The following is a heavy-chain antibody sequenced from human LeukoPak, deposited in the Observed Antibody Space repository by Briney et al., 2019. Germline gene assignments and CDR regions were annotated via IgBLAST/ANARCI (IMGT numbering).Heavy chain of an antibody. CDR3: ARDLLAVAGSFDY. V-gene: IGHV3-53*01. D-gene: IGHD6-19*01. CDR1: GFTVSGNY. Sequence: GSLRLSCAASGFTVSGNYMSWVRQAPVKGLEWVSVIYSGGSTYYADSVKGRFTISRDNSKNTLYLQMNSLRAEDTAVYYCARDLLAVAGSFDYWGQGTLVTVSS. J-gene: IGHJ4*02. CDR2: IYSGGST.